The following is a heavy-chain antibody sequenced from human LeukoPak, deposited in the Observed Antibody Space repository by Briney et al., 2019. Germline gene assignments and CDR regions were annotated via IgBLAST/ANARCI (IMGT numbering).Heavy chain of an antibody. CDR1: GYSFTSYW. Sequence: GESLKISCKGSGYSFTSYWIAWVRQMPGKGLDWMGIIYPADSDTRYSPSFQGQVTISADKSISTAYLQWSSLKASDTAMYYCARHSDWRFDYWGQGTLVTVSS. CDR3: ARHSDWRFDY. D-gene: IGHD3-9*01. CDR2: IYPADSDT. J-gene: IGHJ4*02. V-gene: IGHV5-51*01.